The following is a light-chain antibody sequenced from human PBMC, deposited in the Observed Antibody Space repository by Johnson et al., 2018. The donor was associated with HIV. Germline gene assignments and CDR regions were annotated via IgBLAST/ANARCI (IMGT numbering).Light chain of an antibody. V-gene: IGLV1-51*02. CDR3: GTWDSSLSAYV. J-gene: IGLJ1*01. CDR1: SSNIGNNY. Sequence: QAVLTQPPSVSAAPGQKVTISCSGSSSNIGNNYVSWYQQFPGTAPKLLIYENSKRPSGIPDRFSGSKSGTSATLGITGLQTGDEADYYCGTWDSSLSAYVFGTWTKVTVV. CDR2: ENS.